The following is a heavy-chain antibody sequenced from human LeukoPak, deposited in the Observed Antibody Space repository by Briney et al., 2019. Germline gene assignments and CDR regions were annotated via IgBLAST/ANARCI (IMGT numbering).Heavy chain of an antibody. Sequence: SETLSLTCTVSGGSISSYYWSWIRQPPGKGLEWIGYIYYSGSTNYNPSLKSRVTISVDTSKNQFSPKLSSVAAADTAVYYCALNVDTAMVYDYWGQGTLVTVSS. CDR2: IYYSGST. V-gene: IGHV4-59*01. J-gene: IGHJ4*02. CDR1: GGSISSYY. CDR3: ALNVDTAMVYDY. D-gene: IGHD5-18*01.